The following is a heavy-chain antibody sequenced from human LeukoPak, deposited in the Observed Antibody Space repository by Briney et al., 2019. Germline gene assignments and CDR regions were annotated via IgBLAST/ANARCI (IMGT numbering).Heavy chain of an antibody. CDR2: INHSGST. J-gene: IGHJ6*02. V-gene: IGHV4-34*01. Sequence: SETLSLTCAVYGGSFSGYYWSWIRQPPGKGLEWIWEINHSGSTNYNPSLKSRVTISVDTSKNQSSLKLSSVTAADTAVYYCARGRYFYGMDVWGQGTTVTVSS. CDR3: ARGRYFYGMDV. CDR1: GGSFSGYY. D-gene: IGHD1-14*01.